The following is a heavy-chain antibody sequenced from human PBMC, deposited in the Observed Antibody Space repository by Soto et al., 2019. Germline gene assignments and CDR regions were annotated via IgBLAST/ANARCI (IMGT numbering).Heavy chain of an antibody. J-gene: IGHJ5*02. CDR1: GGKIRSCD. Sequence: FVTLPLPWSVAGGKIRSCDWSCLRQTQGKGLEWIGYMYYGGRTNYNPSVKSRVTISVDTSKMQVSLKLSSVTAADTAVYFCESGTPSPLIVRGSRGAGFDPWGQGTLVTGSA. CDR2: MYYGGRT. V-gene: IGHV4-59*08. D-gene: IGHD1-26*01. CDR3: ESGTPSPLIVRGSRGAGFDP.